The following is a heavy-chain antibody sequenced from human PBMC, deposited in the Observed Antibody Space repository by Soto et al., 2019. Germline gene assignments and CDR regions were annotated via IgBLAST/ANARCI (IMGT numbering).Heavy chain of an antibody. D-gene: IGHD1-1*01. CDR2: IKSKTDGGTT. CDR3: TTVFNWNFETDFDY. Sequence: GGSLSLSCAASGFTFSNAWMNWVRQAPGKGLEWVGRIKSKTDGGTTDYAAPVKGRFTISRDDSKNTLYLQMNSLKTEDTAVYYCTTVFNWNFETDFDYWGQGTLVTVSS. CDR1: GFTFSNAW. V-gene: IGHV3-15*07. J-gene: IGHJ4*02.